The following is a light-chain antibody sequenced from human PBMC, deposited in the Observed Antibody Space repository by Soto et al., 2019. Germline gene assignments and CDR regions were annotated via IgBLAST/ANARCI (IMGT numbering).Light chain of an antibody. J-gene: IGKJ1*01. CDR3: QQYNTWLWT. V-gene: IGKV3-15*01. Sequence: EVVMTQSPATLSVSPGERATLSCRASQNVNANLAWYQQKPGQAPRLLIHGASTRATGIPARFSGSGFGTEFILTISSLHSEDFAVYYCQQYNTWLWTFGQGTKVEGK. CDR2: GAS. CDR1: QNVNAN.